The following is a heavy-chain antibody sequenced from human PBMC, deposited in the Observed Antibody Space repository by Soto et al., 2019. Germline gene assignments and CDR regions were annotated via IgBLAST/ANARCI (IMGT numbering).Heavy chain of an antibody. Sequence: SETLSLTCTVSGGSISSGGYYWSWIRQPPGKGLEWIGYIYYSGSTNYNPSLKSRVTISVDTSKNQFSLKLSSVTAADTAVYYCARSDDYGDYYFDYWGQGTLVTVSS. CDR2: IYYSGST. J-gene: IGHJ4*02. CDR1: GGSISSGGYY. D-gene: IGHD4-17*01. CDR3: ARSDDYGDYYFDY. V-gene: IGHV4-61*08.